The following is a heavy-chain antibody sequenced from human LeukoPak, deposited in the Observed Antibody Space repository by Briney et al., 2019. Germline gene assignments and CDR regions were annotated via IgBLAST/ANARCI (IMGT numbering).Heavy chain of an antibody. Sequence: GGSLRFSCAASGFTVSSNYMSWVRQAPGKGLEWVSVIYSGGSTYYADSVKGRFTISRDNSKNTLYLQMNSLRAEDTAVYYCARALVGATAYWGQGTLVTVSS. V-gene: IGHV3-66*01. D-gene: IGHD1-26*01. CDR3: ARALVGATAY. CDR2: IYSGGST. J-gene: IGHJ4*02. CDR1: GFTVSSNY.